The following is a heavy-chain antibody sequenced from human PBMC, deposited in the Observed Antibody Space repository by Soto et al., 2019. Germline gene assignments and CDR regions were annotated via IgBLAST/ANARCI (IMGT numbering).Heavy chain of an antibody. CDR1: GFTFSTYA. CDR3: AKAEGSSYGTEYSQH. J-gene: IGHJ1*01. D-gene: IGHD6-13*01. CDR2: IISSGGST. Sequence: EVQLLESGGGLVQPGGSLRLSCAASGFTFSTYAMNWVRQAPGKGLEWVSLIISSGGSTYYADSVKGRFTISRDHSKNTLYLQMHSLRANDTAVYYCAKAEGSSYGTEYSQHWGQGTPVTVSS. V-gene: IGHV3-23*01.